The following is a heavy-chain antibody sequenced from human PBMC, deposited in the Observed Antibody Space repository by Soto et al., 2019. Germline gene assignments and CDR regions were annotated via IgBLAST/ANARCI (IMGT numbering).Heavy chain of an antibody. Sequence: SETLSLTCTVSGGSVSSGSYYWSWIRQPPGKGLEWIGYIYYSGSTNYNPSLKSRVTISVDTSKNQFSLKLSSVTAADTAVYYCARRYYDFWSGYPHFDYWGQGTLVT. CDR3: ARRYYDFWSGYPHFDY. CDR1: GGSVSSGSYY. D-gene: IGHD3-3*01. J-gene: IGHJ4*02. V-gene: IGHV4-61*01. CDR2: IYYSGST.